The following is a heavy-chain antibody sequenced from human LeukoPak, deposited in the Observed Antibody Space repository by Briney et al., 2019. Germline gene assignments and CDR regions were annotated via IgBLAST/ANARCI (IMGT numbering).Heavy chain of an antibody. J-gene: IGHJ4*02. CDR2: INHSGST. D-gene: IGHD3-16*01. CDR1: GGSFSGYY. CDR3: ATGRGSPDY. Sequence: KTSETLSLTCAVYGGSFSGYYWSWIRQPPGKGLEWIGEINHSGSTNYNPSLKSRVTISVDTSKNQSSLKLSSVTAADTAVYFCATGRGSPDYWGQGTLVTVSS. V-gene: IGHV4-34*01.